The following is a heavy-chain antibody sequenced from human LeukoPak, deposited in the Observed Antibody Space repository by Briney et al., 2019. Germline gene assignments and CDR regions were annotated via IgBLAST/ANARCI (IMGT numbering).Heavy chain of an antibody. CDR1: GGSISSGSYY. J-gene: IGHJ3*02. CDR2: IYTSGST. V-gene: IGHV4-61*02. CDR3: ARDRGSLSRKEEAFDI. Sequence: SQTLSLTCTVSGGSISSGSYYWSWIRQPAGKGLEWIGRIYTSGSTNYNPSLKSRVTISVDTSKNQFSLKLSSVTAADTAVYYCARDRGSLSRKEEAFDIWGQGTMVTVSS.